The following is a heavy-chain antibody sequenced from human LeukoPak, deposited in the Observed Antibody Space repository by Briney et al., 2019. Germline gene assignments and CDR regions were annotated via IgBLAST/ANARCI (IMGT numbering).Heavy chain of an antibody. V-gene: IGHV3-74*01. J-gene: IGHJ4*02. CDR2: INSDGSST. CDR3: ASGWDVWWAFDY. D-gene: IGHD3-16*01. Sequence: GGSLRLSCAASGFTFSSYWMHWVRQAPGKGLVWVSRINSDGSSTSYADSVKGRFTISRDNAKNTLYLQMNSLRAEDTAVYYCASGWDVWWAFDYWGQGTLVTVSS. CDR1: GFTFSSYW.